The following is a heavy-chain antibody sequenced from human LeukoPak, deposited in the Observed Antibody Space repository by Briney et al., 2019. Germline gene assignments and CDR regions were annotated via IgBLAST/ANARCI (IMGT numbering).Heavy chain of an antibody. CDR2: INTYNGNA. Sequence: ASVKVSCKASGYTFTNHGISWVRQAPGQGLEWMGWINTYNGNASYAQKFQGRVTMTTDTSTSTAYMELRSLRSDDTAVYYCARNSPRDVAGRQFLPGVLALLSQCDNCFDPWGQGTLVSVSS. CDR1: GYTFTNHG. J-gene: IGHJ5*02. D-gene: IGHD3-3*02. CDR3: ARNSPRDVAGRQFLPGVLALLSQCDNCFDP. V-gene: IGHV1-18*04.